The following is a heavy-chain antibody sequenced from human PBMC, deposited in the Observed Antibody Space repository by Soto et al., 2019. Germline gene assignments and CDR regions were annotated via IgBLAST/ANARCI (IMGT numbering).Heavy chain of an antibody. J-gene: IGHJ5*02. CDR3: TTGWTT. Sequence: LRLSCAASGFSFSNAWMTWVRQAPGEGLEWVGRIKSKTEGGTTDYAAPVKGRFTISRDDSKNTLYLQMISLKTEDTAVYYCTTGWTTWGQGTLVTVSS. V-gene: IGHV3-15*01. CDR1: GFSFSNAW. CDR2: IKSKTEGGTT.